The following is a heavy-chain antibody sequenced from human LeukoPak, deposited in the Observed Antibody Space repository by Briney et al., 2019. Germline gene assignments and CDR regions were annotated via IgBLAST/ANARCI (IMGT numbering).Heavy chain of an antibody. J-gene: IGHJ6*02. Sequence: PSETLSLTCAVYGGSFSGYYWSWIRQPPGKGLEWIGEINHSESTNYNPSLKSRVTISVDTSKNQFSLKLSSVTAADTAVYYCATVPGSAGYYGMDVWGQGTTVTVSS. V-gene: IGHV4-34*01. CDR2: INHSEST. CDR1: GGSFSGYY. D-gene: IGHD3-10*01. CDR3: ATVPGSAGYYGMDV.